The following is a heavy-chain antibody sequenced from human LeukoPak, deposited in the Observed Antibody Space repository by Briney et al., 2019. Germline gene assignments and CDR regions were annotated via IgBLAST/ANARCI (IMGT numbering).Heavy chain of an antibody. CDR1: GGSFSGYY. CDR2: INHSGST. CDR3: AREGGGSYGAYYYYMDV. J-gene: IGHJ6*03. D-gene: IGHD1-26*01. Sequence: SETLSLTCAVYGGSFSGYYWSWIRQPPGKGLEWIGEINHSGSTNYNPSLKSRVTISVDTSKNQFSLKLSSVTAADTAVYYCAREGGGSYGAYYYYMDVWGKGTTVTVSS. V-gene: IGHV4-34*01.